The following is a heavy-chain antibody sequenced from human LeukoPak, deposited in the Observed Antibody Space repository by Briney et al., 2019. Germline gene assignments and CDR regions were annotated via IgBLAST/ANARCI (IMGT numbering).Heavy chain of an antibody. D-gene: IGHD2/OR15-2a*01. CDR3: AKKLQFYASTDYFDY. V-gene: IGHV3-23*01. Sequence: PGGSLRLSCAASGFTFSSYAMSWVRQAPGKGLEWVSGISSSGSSTYCEDSVKGRFTISRDNSKNTLYLQMNSLRAEDTAVYYCAKKLQFYASTDYFDYWGQGTLVTVSS. J-gene: IGHJ4*02. CDR1: GFTFSSYA. CDR2: ISSSGSST.